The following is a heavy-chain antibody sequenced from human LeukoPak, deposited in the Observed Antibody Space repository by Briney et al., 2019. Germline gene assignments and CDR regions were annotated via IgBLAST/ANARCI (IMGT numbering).Heavy chain of an antibody. Sequence: ASVKVSCKASGYTFTGYYMHWVRQAPGQGLEWMGRINPNSGGTNYAQKFQGRVTMTRDTSISTAYMELSRLRSDDTAVYYCARERDYYDSSGYYSDYWYFDLWGRGTLVTVSS. V-gene: IGHV1-2*06. J-gene: IGHJ2*01. CDR3: ARERDYYDSSGYYSDYWYFDL. D-gene: IGHD3-22*01. CDR1: GYTFTGYY. CDR2: INPNSGGT.